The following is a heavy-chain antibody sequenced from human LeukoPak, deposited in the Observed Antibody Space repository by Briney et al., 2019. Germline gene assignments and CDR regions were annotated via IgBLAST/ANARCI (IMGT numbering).Heavy chain of an antibody. CDR3: ARARASGRSGFDY. J-gene: IGHJ4*02. Sequence: GGSLRLSCAASGLTVSSYSMNWVRQAPGKGLEWVSYISSSSSTIYYADSVKGRFTISRDNAKNSLYLQMNSLRDEDTAVYYCARARASGRSGFDYCGQGTLVTVSS. CDR1: GLTVSSYS. CDR2: ISSSSSTI. D-gene: IGHD2-15*01. V-gene: IGHV3-48*02.